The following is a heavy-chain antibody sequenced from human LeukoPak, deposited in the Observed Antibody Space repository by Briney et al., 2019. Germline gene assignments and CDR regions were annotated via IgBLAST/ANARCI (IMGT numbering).Heavy chain of an antibody. D-gene: IGHD6-13*01. Sequence: GGSLRLSCAASGFTFSDYYMSWIRQAPGKGLEWVSYISSSGSTIYYADSVKGRFTISRDNAKNSLYLQMNSLRAEDTAVYYCARNRYSSSWHFDYWGQGTLVTVSS. CDR3: ARNRYSSSWHFDY. CDR2: ISSSGSTI. V-gene: IGHV3-11*04. CDR1: GFTFSDYY. J-gene: IGHJ4*02.